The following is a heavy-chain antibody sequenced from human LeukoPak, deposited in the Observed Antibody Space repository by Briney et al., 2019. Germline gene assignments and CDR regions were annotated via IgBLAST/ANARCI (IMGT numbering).Heavy chain of an antibody. CDR1: GYTFSKYW. J-gene: IGHJ5*02. CDR2: IDPNDSDT. Sequence: GESLKISCKTSGYTFSKYWIGWVRQKSGKGLEWMVIIDPNDSDTRYSPSFQGPVTISADTSTSTAYLQWSSLMASDTAMYYCVRGRGYYDSYNGYYDPDNWFEAWGQGTLVTVSS. V-gene: IGHV5-51*01. CDR3: VRGRGYYDSYNGYYDPDNWFEA. D-gene: IGHD3-16*01.